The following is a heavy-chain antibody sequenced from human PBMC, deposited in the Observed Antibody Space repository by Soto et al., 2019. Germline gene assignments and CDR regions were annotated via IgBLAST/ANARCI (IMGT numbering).Heavy chain of an antibody. J-gene: IGHJ4*02. Sequence: VQLQESGPGLVKPSETLYLTCSVSGGSISSYYWGWIRQPTGKGLEWIGHIYYSGGTSYNPSLNSRITISVDTSKNQFSLKLSSVTAADMAVYYCARDSAAGTGDYDHWGQGILVTVSS. CDR1: GGSISSYY. CDR2: IYYSGGT. D-gene: IGHD6-13*01. V-gene: IGHV4-59*01. CDR3: ARDSAAGTGDYDH.